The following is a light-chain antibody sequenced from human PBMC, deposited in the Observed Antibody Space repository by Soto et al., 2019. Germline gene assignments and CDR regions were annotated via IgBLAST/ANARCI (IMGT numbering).Light chain of an antibody. J-gene: IGKJ1*01. CDR1: QSISDW. CDR3: QQYNSYSRS. Sequence: DIQMTQSPSTLSASVGDRVTITCRASQSISDWLAWYQQKPGKAPKLLIYKASSLKSGVPSRFSGSGSGTEFTLTITSLQPDDFATYYCQQYNSYSRSFGQGNKVEIK. V-gene: IGKV1-5*03. CDR2: KAS.